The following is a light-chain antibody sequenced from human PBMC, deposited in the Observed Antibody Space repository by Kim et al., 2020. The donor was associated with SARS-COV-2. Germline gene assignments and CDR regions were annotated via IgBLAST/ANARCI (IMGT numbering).Light chain of an antibody. J-gene: IGLJ3*02. CDR2: EDN. CDR3: QSYDSSTHWV. CDR1: SGSIASND. V-gene: IGLV6-57*03. Sequence: KTEAISCTRRSGSIASNDVQWYQQRPGSAPTTVIYEDNQRPSGVPDRFSGSIDSSSNSASLTISGLKTEDEADYYCQSYDSSTHWVFGGGTKLTVL.